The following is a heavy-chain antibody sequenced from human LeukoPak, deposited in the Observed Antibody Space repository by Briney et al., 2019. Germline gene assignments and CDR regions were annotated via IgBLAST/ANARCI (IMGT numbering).Heavy chain of an antibody. D-gene: IGHD2-15*01. CDR3: AKDLGYCSGGSCYYYYGMDV. CDR2: ISGSGGST. V-gene: IGHV3-23*01. CDR1: GFAFSSYA. Sequence: PGASLRLSCAASGFAFSSYAMSWVRQAPGKGLEWVSAISGSGGSTYYADSVKGRFTIFRDNSKNTLYLQMNSLRAEDTAVYYCAKDLGYCSGGSCYYYYGMDVWGQGTTVTVSS. J-gene: IGHJ6*02.